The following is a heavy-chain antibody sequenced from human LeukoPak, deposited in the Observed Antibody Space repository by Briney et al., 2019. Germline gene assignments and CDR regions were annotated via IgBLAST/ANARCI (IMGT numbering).Heavy chain of an antibody. J-gene: IGHJ2*01. CDR3: ARGGKAAVRFDL. V-gene: IGHV4-30-4*01. Sequence: SETLSLSCTVSGGSISSGDYYWSWLRQPPGKGLEWIGYIHYSGNTYYNPSLKSRVTISVDTSKNQFSLKLSSVTAADTAVYYCARGGKAAVRFDLWGRGTLVTVSS. CDR1: GGSISSGDYY. CDR2: IHYSGNT. D-gene: IGHD2-15*01.